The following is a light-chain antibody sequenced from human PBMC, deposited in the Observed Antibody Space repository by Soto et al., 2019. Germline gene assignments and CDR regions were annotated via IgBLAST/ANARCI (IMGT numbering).Light chain of an antibody. CDR2: DAS. V-gene: IGKV1-33*01. Sequence: DIQMTQSPSSLSASVGDRVTITCQASQDISNYLNWYQQKPGKAPKLLIYDASNLETGVPSRFSGSGSGTDFTVTISSLQPEDIATYYCQQYDNPPPYTLGQGTKLEIK. J-gene: IGKJ2*01. CDR3: QQYDNPPPYT. CDR1: QDISNY.